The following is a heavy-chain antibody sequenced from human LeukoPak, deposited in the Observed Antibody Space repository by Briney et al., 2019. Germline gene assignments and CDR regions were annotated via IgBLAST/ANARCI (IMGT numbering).Heavy chain of an antibody. D-gene: IGHD3-3*01. CDR3: AKDYDFWSGPYYYYMDV. J-gene: IGHJ6*03. CDR2: IRYDGSNK. Sequence: GGSLRLSCAASGFTFSSYSMNWVRQAPGKGLEWVAFIRYDGSNKYYADSVKGRFTISRDNSKNTLYLQMNSLRAEDTAVYYCAKDYDFWSGPYYYYMDVWGKGTTVTVSS. CDR1: GFTFSSYS. V-gene: IGHV3-30*02.